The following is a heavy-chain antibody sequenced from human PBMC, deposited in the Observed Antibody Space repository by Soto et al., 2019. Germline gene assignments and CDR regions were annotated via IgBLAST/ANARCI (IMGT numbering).Heavy chain of an antibody. CDR3: AKDGGKDGYFGNWFDP. Sequence: QVQLLQSGAEVKQPGSSVKVSCKASGGTFSNYAITWVRQAPGQGLEWLGRIIPIFGSTNFAQKFQGRVTLTADVSTTTVYMELSSLRSDDTAVYFCAKDGGKDGYFGNWFDPWGQGTLVTVSS. D-gene: IGHD5-18*01. J-gene: IGHJ5*02. CDR1: GGTFSNYA. CDR2: IIPIFGST. V-gene: IGHV1-69*15.